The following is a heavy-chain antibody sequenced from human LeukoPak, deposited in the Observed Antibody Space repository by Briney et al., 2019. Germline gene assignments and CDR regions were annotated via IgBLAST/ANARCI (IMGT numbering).Heavy chain of an antibody. CDR1: GFTFTDYW. CDR3: ATSRAAAGCD. D-gene: IGHD6-13*01. CDR2: IGQDGSNK. J-gene: IGHJ4*02. Sequence: PGGSLRLSCAASGFTFTDYWMSWVRQAPGKGLEWVANIGQDGSNKFYVASVKGRFSISRDNAKNSVFLQMNNLRVEDTAIYYCATSRAAAGCDWGQGTLVTVFS. V-gene: IGHV3-7*03.